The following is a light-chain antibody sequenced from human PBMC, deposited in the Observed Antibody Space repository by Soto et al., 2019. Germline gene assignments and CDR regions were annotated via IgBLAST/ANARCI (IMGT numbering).Light chain of an antibody. J-gene: IGKJ4*01. CDR3: HQRTSWPPT. Sequence: EIVLTQSPATLSLSPGERATLSCRASQSVRNDLVWYHQKPGQAPRVLIYSASNRATGIPARLSGSGSGTDFPLTISSLEPEDFAFYYCHQRTSWPPTFGGGTKVEMK. V-gene: IGKV3-11*01. CDR1: QSVRND. CDR2: SAS.